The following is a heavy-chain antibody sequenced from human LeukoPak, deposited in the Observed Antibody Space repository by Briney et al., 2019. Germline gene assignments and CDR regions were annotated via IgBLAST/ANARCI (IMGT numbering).Heavy chain of an antibody. D-gene: IGHD6-13*01. J-gene: IGHJ6*02. V-gene: IGHV4-61*02. Sequence: SQTLSLTCTVSGGSISSGDYYWSWIRQPPGKGLEWIGRIYTSGSTNYNPSLKSRVTMSVDTSKNQFSLKLSSVTAADTAVYYCARLGPMAAAGTPRGYYYYYGMDVWGQGTTVTVSS. CDR3: ARLGPMAAAGTPRGYYYYYGMDV. CDR1: GGSISSGDYY. CDR2: IYTSGST.